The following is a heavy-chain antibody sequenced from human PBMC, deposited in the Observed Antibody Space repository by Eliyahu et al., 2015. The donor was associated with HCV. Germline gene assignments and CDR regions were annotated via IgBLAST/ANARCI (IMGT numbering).Heavy chain of an antibody. J-gene: IGHJ6*02. D-gene: IGHD3-22*01. CDR1: GFRLSNXG. CDR3: ARDQGDSMVPIHGLDV. V-gene: IGHV3-33*01. CDR2: SWHDGNNE. Sequence: QVQLVESGGGVVQPXXSLTLSCAASGFRLSNXGIHWVRQAPGKGLQWVAISWHDGNNEYYADSVRGRFTLSRDKSKNTMFLQMNSLRAEDTGMYFCARDQGDSMVPIHGLDVWGQGTTVTVSS.